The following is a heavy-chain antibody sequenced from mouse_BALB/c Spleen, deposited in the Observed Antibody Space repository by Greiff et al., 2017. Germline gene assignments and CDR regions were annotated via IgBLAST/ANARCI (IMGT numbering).Heavy chain of an antibody. CDR1: GYTFTDYN. CDR2: IYPYNGGT. J-gene: IGHJ3*01. CDR3: ARGGGTEFAY. Sequence: EVKLQESGPELVKPGASVKISCKASGYTFTDYNMHWVKQSHGKSLEWIGYIYPYNGGTGYNQKFKSKATLTVDKSSSTAHMELRSLASEDSAVYYCARGGGTEFAYWGQGTLVTVSA. D-gene: IGHD4-1*01. V-gene: IGHV1S29*02.